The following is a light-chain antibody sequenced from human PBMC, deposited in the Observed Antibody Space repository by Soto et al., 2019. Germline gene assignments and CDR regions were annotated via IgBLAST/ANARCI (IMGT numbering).Light chain of an antibody. CDR3: QQYGSSPT. Sequence: EDVLTQTPGTLSLSPGERATLFCRASQSVSSSSLAWYQQKPGQAPRLLMYGASSRATGIPDRFSGSGSGTDFTLTISSLQSEDFAVYYCQQYGSSPTFGQGTNVDIK. CDR1: QSVSSSS. V-gene: IGKV3-20*01. J-gene: IGKJ1*01. CDR2: GAS.